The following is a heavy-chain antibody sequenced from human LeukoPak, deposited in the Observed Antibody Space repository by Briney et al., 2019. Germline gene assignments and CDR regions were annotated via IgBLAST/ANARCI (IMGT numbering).Heavy chain of an antibody. Sequence: GESLKISCAASGFTFSCHGMSWVRQAPGKGLEWVSSISASGDETYYADSVKGRFTISRDNSKNTLHLQMNSLRAEDTAAYYCAHIGRRGNWYFDYWGQGTLVTVSS. V-gene: IGHV3-23*01. CDR1: GFTFSCHG. D-gene: IGHD1-1*01. CDR2: ISASGDET. J-gene: IGHJ4*02. CDR3: AHIGRRGNWYFDY.